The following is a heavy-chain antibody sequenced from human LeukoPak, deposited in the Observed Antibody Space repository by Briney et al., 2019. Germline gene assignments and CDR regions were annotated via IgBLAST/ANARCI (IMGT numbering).Heavy chain of an antibody. CDR1: GFIFSSYS. V-gene: IGHV3-64D*06. Sequence: GGSLRLSCAASGFIFSSYSMNWVRQAPGRGLEYVSAISKNGGNTYYVDSVKGRFTISRDNSKNTLYLQMNSLRVEDTAVYFCVKDLSDRDVDYWGQGTLVTVSS. CDR3: VKDLSDRDVDY. J-gene: IGHJ4*02. CDR2: ISKNGGNT. D-gene: IGHD2-21*02.